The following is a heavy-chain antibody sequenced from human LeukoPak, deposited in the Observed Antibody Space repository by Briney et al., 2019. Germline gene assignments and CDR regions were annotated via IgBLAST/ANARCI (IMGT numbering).Heavy chain of an antibody. CDR2: ISYDGSNK. D-gene: IGHD3-9*01. V-gene: IGHV3-30*04. CDR1: GFTFSSYA. J-gene: IGHJ4*02. Sequence: GGSLRLSCAASGFTFSSYAMHWVRQAPGKGLEWVAVISYDGSNKYYADSVKGRFTISRDNSKSTLYLQMNSLRAEDTAVYYCARGSRYDILTGYYPFDYWGQGTLVTVSS. CDR3: ARGSRYDILTGYYPFDY.